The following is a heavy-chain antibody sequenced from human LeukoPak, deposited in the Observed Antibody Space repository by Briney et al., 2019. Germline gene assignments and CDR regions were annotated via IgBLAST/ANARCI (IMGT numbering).Heavy chain of an antibody. V-gene: IGHV4-4*07. Sequence: ASETLSLTCTVSGGSISSYYWSWIRQPAGKGLEWIGRIYTSGSTNYNPSLKSRVTMSVDTSKNQFSLKLSSVTAADTAVYYCARRRGYDSSGYYYNWGQGTLVTVSS. CDR2: IYTSGST. D-gene: IGHD3-22*01. CDR1: GGSISSYY. CDR3: ARRRGYDSSGYYYN. J-gene: IGHJ4*02.